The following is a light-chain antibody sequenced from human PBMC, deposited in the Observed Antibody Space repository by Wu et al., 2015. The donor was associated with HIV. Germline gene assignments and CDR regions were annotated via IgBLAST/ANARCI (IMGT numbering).Light chain of an antibody. V-gene: IGKV3-11*01. CDR2: DAS. J-gene: IGKJ4*01. Sequence: EVVLTQSPATLSLSPGERATLSCRANQSVSSYLAWYQQKPGQAPGLLIYDASNRVTGIPARFAGSGSGTDFTLIISSLEPEDFAVYYCQQRSNWPLTFGGGTKVEIK. CDR1: QSVSSY. CDR3: QQRSNWPLT.